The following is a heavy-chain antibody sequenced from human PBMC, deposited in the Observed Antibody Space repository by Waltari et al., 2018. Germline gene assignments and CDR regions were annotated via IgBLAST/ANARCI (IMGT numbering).Heavy chain of an antibody. D-gene: IGHD3-10*01. CDR2: INSDGMTT. CDR1: GFTFSSYW. Sequence: EVQLVESGGGLVQPGGSLGLSCVTSGFTFSSYWMHWVRQVPGKGLVWVSRINSDGMTTSYADSVKGRFTISRDNAKNTLYLQMNSLRADDTSVYYCARAQLTMARNLDLWGRGTLVTVSS. CDR3: ARAQLTMARNLDL. J-gene: IGHJ2*01. V-gene: IGHV3-74*01.